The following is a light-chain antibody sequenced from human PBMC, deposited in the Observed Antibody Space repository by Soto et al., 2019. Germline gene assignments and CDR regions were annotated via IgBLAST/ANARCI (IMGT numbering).Light chain of an antibody. CDR3: QQDNSFPLT. V-gene: IGKV1-12*01. CDR1: RDVRDW. Sequence: DIEMTQSPCSVSASVGDTVTITCRASRDVRDWLAWYQQRPGTAPKVLIYAASTLQSGVPSRFSGSGSGTLFTLTISSLQPQDFATYYCQQDNSFPLTFGGGTKVEIK. J-gene: IGKJ4*02. CDR2: AAS.